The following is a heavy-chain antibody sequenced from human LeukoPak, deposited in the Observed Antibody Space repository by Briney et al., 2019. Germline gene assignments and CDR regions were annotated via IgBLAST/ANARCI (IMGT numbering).Heavy chain of an antibody. CDR2: ISAYNGNT. D-gene: IGHD6-6*01. Sequence: GASVKVSCKASGYTFTSSGISWVRQAPGQGLEWMGWISAYNGNTNYAQKLQGRVTMTTDTSTSTAYMELRSLRSDDTAIYYCASTSSQEGMDVWGQGTTVTVSS. CDR1: GYTFTSSG. V-gene: IGHV1-18*01. CDR3: ASTSSQEGMDV. J-gene: IGHJ6*02.